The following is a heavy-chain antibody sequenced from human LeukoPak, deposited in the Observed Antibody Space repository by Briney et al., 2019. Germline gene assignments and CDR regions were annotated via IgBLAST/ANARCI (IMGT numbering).Heavy chain of an antibody. CDR1: GGSISNYY. CDR2: IYYSGTT. Sequence: PSETLSLTCTVSGGSISNYYWSWIRQPPGKGLEWIGYIYYSGTTNYSPSLKSRVTISVDTSKNQFSLKLSSVTAADTAVYYCWRVVGSGLTGICYWGQGTLVTVSS. CDR3: WRVVGSGLTGICY. J-gene: IGHJ4*02. V-gene: IGHV4-59*01. D-gene: IGHD6-19*01.